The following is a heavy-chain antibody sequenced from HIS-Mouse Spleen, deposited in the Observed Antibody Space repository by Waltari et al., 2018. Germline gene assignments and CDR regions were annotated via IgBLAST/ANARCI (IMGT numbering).Heavy chain of an antibody. CDR2: SYYSGGT. D-gene: IGHD6-13*01. CDR1: GGSISSSSYY. V-gene: IGHV4-39*07. Sequence: QLQLQESGPGLVKPSETLSLTCTVSGGSISSSSYYWGWIRQPPGKGLEWIGSSYYSGGTYYNPSLKSGVTISVDTAKNQFSLKLSSVTAADTAVYYCAREIPYSSSWYDWYFDLWGRGTLVTVSS. J-gene: IGHJ2*01. CDR3: AREIPYSSSWYDWYFDL.